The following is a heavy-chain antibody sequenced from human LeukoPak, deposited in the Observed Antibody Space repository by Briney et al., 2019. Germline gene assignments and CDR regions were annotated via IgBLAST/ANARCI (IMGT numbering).Heavy chain of an antibody. CDR2: ISHDGST. D-gene: IGHD6-19*01. CDR3: ARDLGGYSSGWYSTDAFDI. Sequence: SGTLSLTCVVSGGSISSSNWWSWVRQPPEKGLEWIGEISHDGSTNYNPSLKSRVTISVDTSKNQFSLKLSSVTAADTAVYYCARDLGGYSSGWYSTDAFDIWGQGTMVTVSS. CDR1: GGSISSSNW. V-gene: IGHV4-4*02. J-gene: IGHJ3*02.